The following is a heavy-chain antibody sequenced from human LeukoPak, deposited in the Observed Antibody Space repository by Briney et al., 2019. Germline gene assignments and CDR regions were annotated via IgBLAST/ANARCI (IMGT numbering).Heavy chain of an antibody. V-gene: IGHV3-21*01. CDR1: GFTFSSYS. J-gene: IGHJ3*02. D-gene: IGHD1-26*01. CDR3: ARAHSGSYLGDAFDI. Sequence: GGSLRLSCAASGFTFSSYSMNWVRQAPGKGLEWVSSISSSSSYIYYADSVKGRFTISRDNAKISVYLQMNSLRAEDTAVYYCARAHSGSYLGDAFDIWGQGTMVTVSS. CDR2: ISSSSSYI.